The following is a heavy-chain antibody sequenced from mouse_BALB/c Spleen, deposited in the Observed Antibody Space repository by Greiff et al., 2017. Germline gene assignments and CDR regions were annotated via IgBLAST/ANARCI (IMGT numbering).Heavy chain of an antibody. CDR3: AGGNYGYEDAMDY. V-gene: IGHV1S29*02. J-gene: IGHJ4*01. CDR1: GYTFTDYN. D-gene: IGHD2-14*01. CDR2: IYPYNGGT. Sequence: VQLQQSGPELVKPGASVKISCKASGYTFTDYNMHWVKQSHGKSLEWIGYIYPYNGGTGYNQKFKSKATLTVDNSSSTAYMELRSLTSEDSAVYYCAGGNYGYEDAMDYGGKGTAVTVSS.